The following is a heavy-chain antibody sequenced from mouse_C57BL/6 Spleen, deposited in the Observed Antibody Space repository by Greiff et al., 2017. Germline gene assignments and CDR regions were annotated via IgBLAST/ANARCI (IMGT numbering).Heavy chain of an antibody. CDR1: GYTFTSYW. CDR3: ARSGTTVVSPFDD. CDR2: IDPSDSYT. Sequence: VQLQQPGAELVMPGASVKLSCKASGYTFTSYWMHWVKQRPGQGLEWIGEIDPSDSYTNYNQKFQGKSTLTVDTSSSTAYMQLSSLTSDDSAVYYCARSGTTVVSPFDDWGQGTTLTVSS. V-gene: IGHV1-69*01. D-gene: IGHD1-1*01. J-gene: IGHJ2*01.